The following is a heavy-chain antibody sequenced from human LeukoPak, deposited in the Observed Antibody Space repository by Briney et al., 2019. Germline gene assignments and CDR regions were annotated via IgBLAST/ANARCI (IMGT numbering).Heavy chain of an antibody. CDR1: GGAFSGYY. J-gene: IGHJ4*02. Sequence: SGALSLSRAGYGGAFSGYYLGWVRHPPRTGVGWIGGIKHSGSTNYNPSLKSRVTISVDTSKNQFSLKLSSVTAADTAVYYCARLKKQRWLQLQPLWYFDYWGQGTLVTVSS. CDR2: IKHSGST. D-gene: IGHD5-24*01. V-gene: IGHV4-34*01. CDR3: ARLKKQRWLQLQPLWYFDY.